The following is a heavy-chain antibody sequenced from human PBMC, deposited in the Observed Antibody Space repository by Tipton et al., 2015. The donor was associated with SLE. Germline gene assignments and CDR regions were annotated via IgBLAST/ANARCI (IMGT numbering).Heavy chain of an antibody. CDR2: VDYIGST. J-gene: IGHJ4*02. CDR3: ARTPGSGWQYYFDY. V-gene: IGHV4-59*01. D-gene: IGHD6-19*01. Sequence: TLSLTCTVSGGSISTYYWNWNRQSPGKGLEWIGYVDYIGSTNYNPSLKSRLTILVHRYKNQFSLKLSSVTAADTAVYFCARTPGSGWQYYFDYWGQGTLVTVSS. CDR1: GGSISTYY.